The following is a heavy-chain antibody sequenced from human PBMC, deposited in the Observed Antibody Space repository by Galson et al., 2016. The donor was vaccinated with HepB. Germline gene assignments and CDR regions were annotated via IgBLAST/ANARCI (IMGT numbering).Heavy chain of an antibody. CDR1: GYTSTGHY. V-gene: IGHV1-2*04. CDR3: AISYCSDTGCFPHGMDV. Sequence: SVKVSCKASGYTSTGHYMHWVRQAPGQGLEWMGWINPNSGGTNYAQKFQGWVTISRDSSISTAYMELRRLKSDDTAIYYCAISYCSDTGCFPHGMDVWGQGTTVTVSS. D-gene: IGHD2-2*01. J-gene: IGHJ6*02. CDR2: INPNSGGT.